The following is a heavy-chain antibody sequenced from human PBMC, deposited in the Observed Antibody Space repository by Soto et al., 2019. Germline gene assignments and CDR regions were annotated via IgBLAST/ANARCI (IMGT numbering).Heavy chain of an antibody. CDR1: GFSVTTNH. CDR2: INTEGDT. V-gene: IGHV3-53*01. D-gene: IGHD2-21*01. J-gene: IGHJ6*02. CDR3: ARGPLVDYYGMDV. Sequence: GGSLRLSCVGSGFSVTTNHMNWVRQTPGKGLEWVSVINTEGDTFYADSVKGRFTMSRDISKNTVYVQMNSLRAEDTAVYYCARGPLVDYYGMDVWGLGTTVTVSS.